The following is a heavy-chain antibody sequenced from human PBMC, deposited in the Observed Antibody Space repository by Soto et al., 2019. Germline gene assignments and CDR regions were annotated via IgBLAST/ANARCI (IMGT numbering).Heavy chain of an antibody. V-gene: IGHV3-48*01. CDR1: GFTFSNFN. Sequence: GGSLRLSCAASGFTFSNFNMNWVRQTPGKGLQWISYISGDSRTIYYTDSVKGRFTTSRDNAKNSVYLQMSSLRAEDTAVYYCAKVLRPLEQLVSYYYYGMDVWGQGTTVTVSS. CDR2: ISGDSRTI. CDR3: AKVLRPLEQLVSYYYYGMDV. J-gene: IGHJ6*02. D-gene: IGHD6-6*01.